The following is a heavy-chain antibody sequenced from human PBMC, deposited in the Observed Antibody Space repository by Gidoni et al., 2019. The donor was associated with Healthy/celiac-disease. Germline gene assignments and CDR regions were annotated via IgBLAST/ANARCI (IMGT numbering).Heavy chain of an antibody. CDR2: IYYSGST. D-gene: IGHD2-15*01. V-gene: IGHV4-59*09. CDR3: ARGNEWWSQFDP. J-gene: IGHJ5*02. Sequence: LEWIGYIYYSGSTNYNPSLKSRVTISVDTSKNQFSLKLSSVTAADTAVYYCARGNEWWSQFDPWGQGTLVTVSS.